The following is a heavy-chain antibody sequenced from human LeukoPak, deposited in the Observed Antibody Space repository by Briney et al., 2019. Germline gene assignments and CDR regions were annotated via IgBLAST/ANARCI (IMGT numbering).Heavy chain of an antibody. CDR2: ISGSGGST. CDR1: GFTFSSYA. Sequence: GGSLRLSCAASGFTFSSYAMSWVRQAPGKGLEWVSAISGSGGSTYYADSVKGRFTISRDNSKNTLYLQMNSLRAEDTAVYYCARGRRWVLPYYYGMDVWGQGTTVTVSS. J-gene: IGHJ6*02. D-gene: IGHD5-24*01. V-gene: IGHV3-23*01. CDR3: ARGRRWVLPYYYGMDV.